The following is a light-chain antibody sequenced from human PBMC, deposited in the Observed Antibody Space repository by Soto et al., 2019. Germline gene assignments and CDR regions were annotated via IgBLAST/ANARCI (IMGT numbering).Light chain of an antibody. CDR3: HQYVIWPRT. CDR2: EAS. V-gene: IGKV3-15*01. Sequence: EIMLTQSPGTLSVSPGQRVTLSCRASQSVTRKLAWYQQKLGQPPRVLIYEASTRATGVPARFSGSGSGTDFTLTITSLQSEDFAVYYWHQYVIWPRTFGQGTKVDIK. J-gene: IGKJ1*01. CDR1: QSVTRK.